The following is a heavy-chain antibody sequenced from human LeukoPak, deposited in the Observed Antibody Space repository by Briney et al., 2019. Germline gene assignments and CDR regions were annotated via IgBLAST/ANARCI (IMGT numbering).Heavy chain of an antibody. CDR2: IRYDGSNK. D-gene: IGHD5-18*01. CDR1: GFTFSSYG. Sequence: GGPLRLSCAASGFTFSSYGMHWVRQAPGKGLEWVAFIRYDGSNKYYADSVKGRFTISRDNSKNTLYLQMNSLRAEDTAVYYCSKDSAYTAMVLDYWGQGTRVTGSS. CDR3: SKDSAYTAMVLDY. V-gene: IGHV3-30*02. J-gene: IGHJ4*02.